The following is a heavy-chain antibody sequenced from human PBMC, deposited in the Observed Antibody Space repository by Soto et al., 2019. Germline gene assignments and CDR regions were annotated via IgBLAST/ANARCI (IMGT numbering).Heavy chain of an antibody. Sequence: QMQLVQSGAEVRKPGSSVKVSCKASGGTFSRHAISWVRQAPGQGLEWMGGIIPIFGTANHAQKFQGRVTIIADESTSTVYMELSSLRSEDTAIYYCARGWGYDSTDYYYAYWGQGTLVIVSS. D-gene: IGHD3-22*01. CDR3: ARGWGYDSTDYYYAY. CDR1: GGTFSRHA. J-gene: IGHJ4*02. V-gene: IGHV1-69*01. CDR2: IIPIFGTA.